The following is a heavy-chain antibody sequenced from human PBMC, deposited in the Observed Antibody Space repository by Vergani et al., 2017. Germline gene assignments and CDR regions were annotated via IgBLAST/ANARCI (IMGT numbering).Heavy chain of an antibody. CDR1: GYTFTGYY. CDR2: INPNSGGT. V-gene: IGHV1-2*02. D-gene: IGHD6-19*01. Sequence: QVQLVQSGAEVKKPGASVKVSCKASGYTFTGYYMHWMRQAPGQGLEWMGWINPNSGGTEYAQKFQGRVTMTTETSISTAYMELSRLRSDDTAVYYCARGQWLPTLSFDYWGQGTLVTVSS. J-gene: IGHJ4*02. CDR3: ARGQWLPTLSFDY.